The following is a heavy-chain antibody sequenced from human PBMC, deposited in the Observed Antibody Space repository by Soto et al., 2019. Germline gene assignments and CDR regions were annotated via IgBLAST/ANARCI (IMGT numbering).Heavy chain of an antibody. CDR2: IWYDGSNK. Sequence: GGSLRLSCAASGFTFSSYGMHWVRQAPGKGLEWVAVIWYDGSNKYYADSVKGRFTISRDNSKNTLYLQMNGLRAEDTAVYYCARDGDDGWFDPWGQGTLVTVSS. CDR3: ARDGDDGWFDP. V-gene: IGHV3-33*01. D-gene: IGHD3-16*01. J-gene: IGHJ5*02. CDR1: GFTFSSYG.